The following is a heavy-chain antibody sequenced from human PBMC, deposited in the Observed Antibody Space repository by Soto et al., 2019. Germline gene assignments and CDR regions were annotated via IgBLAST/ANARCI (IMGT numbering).Heavy chain of an antibody. CDR2: ISYDGSNK. CDR1: GFTFSSYA. V-gene: IGHV3-30-3*01. J-gene: IGHJ4*02. D-gene: IGHD6-6*01. CDR3: ATVPYSSSFTPFDY. Sequence: QVQLVESGGGVVQPGRSLRLSCAASGFTFSSYAMHWVRQAPGKGLEWVAVISYDGSNKYYADSVKGRFTISRDNTKNTLYLQINSLRAEDTAVYYCATVPYSSSFTPFDYWGQWSLVTVSS.